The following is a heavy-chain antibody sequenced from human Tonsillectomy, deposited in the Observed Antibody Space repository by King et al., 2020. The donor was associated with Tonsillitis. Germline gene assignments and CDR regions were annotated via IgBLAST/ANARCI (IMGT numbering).Heavy chain of an antibody. V-gene: IGHV4-38-2*02. CDR1: GYSISSGYY. CDR2: IYHSGST. Sequence: VQLQESGPGLVKPSETLSLTCAVSGYSISSGYYWGWIRQPPGKGLEWIGSIYHSGSTYYNPSLKSRVTISVDTSKNQFSLKLSSVTAADTAVYYCARDLFPGGGGDYWGQGTLVTVSS. J-gene: IGHJ4*02. D-gene: IGHD1-26*01. CDR3: ARDLFPGGGGDY.